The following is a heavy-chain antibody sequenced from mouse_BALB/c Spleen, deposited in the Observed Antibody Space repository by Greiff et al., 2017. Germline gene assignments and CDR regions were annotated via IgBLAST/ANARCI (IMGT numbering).Heavy chain of an antibody. Sequence: EVHLVESGPGLVKPSQSLSLTCTVTGYSITSDYAWNWIRQFPGNKLEWMGYISYSGSTSYNPSLKSRISITRDTSKNQFFLQLNSVTTEDTATYYCARRGEAMDYWGQGTSVTVSS. J-gene: IGHJ4*01. CDR1: GYSITSDYA. CDR2: ISYSGST. CDR3: ARRGEAMDY. D-gene: IGHD2-13*01. V-gene: IGHV3-2*02.